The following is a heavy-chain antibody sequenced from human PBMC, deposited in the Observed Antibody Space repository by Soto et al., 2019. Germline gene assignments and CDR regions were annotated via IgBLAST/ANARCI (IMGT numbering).Heavy chain of an antibody. CDR1: GLTFSNYA. V-gene: IGHV3-23*01. CDR3: MKLLRSWYGHNALDV. D-gene: IGHD3-9*01. J-gene: IGHJ6*02. Sequence: EVKLLESGGGFTQPGGSLRLSCTASGLTFSNYAMSWVRQTPGKGLEFVSFISGGGGSSYSADSVKGRFTVSRDNAKNTLSLQMNSLRVEDTAVYYCMKLLRSWYGHNALDVWGQGTTVTVSS. CDR2: ISGGGGSS.